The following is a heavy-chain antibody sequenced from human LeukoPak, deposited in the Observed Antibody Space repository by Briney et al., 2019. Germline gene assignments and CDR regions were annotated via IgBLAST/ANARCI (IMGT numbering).Heavy chain of an antibody. CDR3: AREGQFCGDYCYLGH. D-gene: IGHD2-21*02. J-gene: IGHJ5*02. CDR2: IRSTAIGGTT. Sequence: GGSLRLSCTTSGFSSGNYAMNWVRQAPGGGREWIGFIRSTAIGGTTYQAASVEGIFTISRDDSKSIAYLQMNSLKTEDTGVYFCAREGQFCGDYCYLGHWGQGTLVTVSP. V-gene: IGHV3-49*04. CDR1: GFSSGNYA.